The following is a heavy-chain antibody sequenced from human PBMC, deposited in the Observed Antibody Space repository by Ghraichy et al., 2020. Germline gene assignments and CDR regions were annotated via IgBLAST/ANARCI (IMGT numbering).Heavy chain of an antibody. J-gene: IGHJ4*02. CDR3: ARRRRSSTSWTASFFDS. D-gene: IGHD3/OR15-3a*01. CDR1: GGSFSDYY. Sequence: SETLSLTCAVYGGSFSDYYWTWIRQSPGKGLEWIGDINRSERTFYNPSLKSRVIISVDISKNQFSLKLSPVTAAATAVYYCARRRRSSTSWTASFFDSWGQGELCTVSS. CDR2: INRSERT. V-gene: IGHV4-34*01.